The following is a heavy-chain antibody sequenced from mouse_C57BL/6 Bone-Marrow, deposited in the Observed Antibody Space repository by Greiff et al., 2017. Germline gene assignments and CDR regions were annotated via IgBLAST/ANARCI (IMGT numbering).Heavy chain of an antibody. CDR3: ASKGTTYDMNY. V-gene: IGHV1-26*01. CDR1: GYKFTDYY. J-gene: IGHJ4*01. Sequence: EVQLQQSGPELVKPGASVKISCKASGYKFTDYYMNWVKQSHGKSLEWIGDINPYNGGTSYNQKFKGKATLTVDKSSNTAYIELRSLTSKDTAVYYYASKGTTYDMNYWGQGTSVTVSS. CDR2: INPYNGGT. D-gene: IGHD2-13*01.